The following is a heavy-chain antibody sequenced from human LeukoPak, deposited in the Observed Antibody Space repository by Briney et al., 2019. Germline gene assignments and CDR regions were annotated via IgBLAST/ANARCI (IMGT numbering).Heavy chain of an antibody. CDR2: IYYSGST. CDR3: ASASGTYYDFWSGYSVPRSFDY. J-gene: IGHJ4*02. CDR1: GGSISSYY. V-gene: IGHV4-59*08. Sequence: PSETLSLTCTVSGGSISSYYWSWIRQPPGKGLEWIGNIYYSGSTNYNPSLKSRVTISVDTSKNQFSLKLSSVTAADTAVYYCASASGTYYDFWSGYSVPRSFDYWGQGTLVTVSS. D-gene: IGHD3-3*01.